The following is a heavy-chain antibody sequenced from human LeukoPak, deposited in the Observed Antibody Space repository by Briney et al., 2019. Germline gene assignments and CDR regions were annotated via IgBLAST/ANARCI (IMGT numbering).Heavy chain of an antibody. CDR3: AKAPYGSGSYSTFDY. CDR2: ISYDGSNK. CDR1: GFTFSSYG. J-gene: IGHJ4*02. Sequence: PGGSLRLSCAASGFTFSSYGMHWVRQAPGKGLEWVAGISYDGSNKYDADAVKGRFTISRDKSKNTLYLQMNSLRAEDTAVYYCAKAPYGSGSYSTFDYWGQGTLVTVSS. V-gene: IGHV3-30*18. D-gene: IGHD3-10*01.